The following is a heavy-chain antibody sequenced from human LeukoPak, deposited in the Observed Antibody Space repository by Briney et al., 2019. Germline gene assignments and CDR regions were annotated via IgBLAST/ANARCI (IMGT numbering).Heavy chain of an antibody. J-gene: IGHJ3*02. D-gene: IGHD4/OR15-4a*01. V-gene: IGHV2-5*02. CDR1: GFSLTTSGVG. Sequence: SGPTLAKPTQTLTLTCTFSGFSLTTSGVGVGWIRQPPGKALEWLALIYWDDDKRYSPPPKSRLTITKDTSKNQVVLTMTNMDPVDTATYYCAHMLSYAFDIWGQGTMVTVSS. CDR3: AHMLSYAFDI. CDR2: IYWDDDK.